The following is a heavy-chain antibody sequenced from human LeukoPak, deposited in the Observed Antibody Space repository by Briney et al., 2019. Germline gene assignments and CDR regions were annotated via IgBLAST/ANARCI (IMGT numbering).Heavy chain of an antibody. Sequence: KSSETLSLTCTVSGGSISSGGYYWSWIRQHPGTGLEWIGYIYYSGSTYYNPSLRSRVTISVDMSKNQFSLKLNSVTAADTAVYYCAAPTTVTTPFDYWGQGTLVTVSS. J-gene: IGHJ4*02. CDR2: IYYSGST. V-gene: IGHV4-31*03. D-gene: IGHD4-17*01. CDR1: GGSISSGGYY. CDR3: AAPTTVTTPFDY.